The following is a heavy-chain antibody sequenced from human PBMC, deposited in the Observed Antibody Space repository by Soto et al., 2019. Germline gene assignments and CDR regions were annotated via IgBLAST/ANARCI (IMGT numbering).Heavy chain of an antibody. CDR1: GGTFSSYA. CDR2: IIPIFGTA. CDR3: ARGSGYYDSSGYYLFDY. V-gene: IGHV1-69*13. D-gene: IGHD3-22*01. J-gene: IGHJ4*02. Sequence: GASVKVSCKASGGTFSSYAISWVRQAPGQGLEWMGGIIPIFGTANYAQKFQGRVTITADESTSTAYMELSSLRSEDTAVYYCARGSGYYDSSGYYLFDYWGQGPLVTVYS.